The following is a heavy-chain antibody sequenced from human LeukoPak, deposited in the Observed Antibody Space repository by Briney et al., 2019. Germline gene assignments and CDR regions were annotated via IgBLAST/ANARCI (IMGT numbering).Heavy chain of an antibody. D-gene: IGHD4-17*01. Sequence: SQTLSLTCTVSGGSISSGDYYWSWIRQPPGKGLEWIGYIYYSGSTYYNPSLKSRVTISVDTSKNQFSLKLSSVTAADAAVYYCARIYGEPYYFDYWGQGTLVTVSS. V-gene: IGHV4-30-4*01. CDR3: ARIYGEPYYFDY. J-gene: IGHJ4*02. CDR1: GGSISSGDYY. CDR2: IYYSGST.